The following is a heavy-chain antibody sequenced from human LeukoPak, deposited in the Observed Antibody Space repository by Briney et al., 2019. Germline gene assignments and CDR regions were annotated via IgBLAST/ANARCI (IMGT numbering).Heavy chain of an antibody. Sequence: ASVTVSCKASGYTFTDHYMHWVRQAPGQGLEWVGWINPNSGGTNYAQKFQGRVTMTRDTSINKAYMEVSRLRSDDTAVYYCASIGGTYLEYWGQGTLVTVSS. D-gene: IGHD1-26*01. V-gene: IGHV1-2*02. CDR1: GYTFTDHY. J-gene: IGHJ4*02. CDR3: ASIGGTYLEY. CDR2: INPNSGGT.